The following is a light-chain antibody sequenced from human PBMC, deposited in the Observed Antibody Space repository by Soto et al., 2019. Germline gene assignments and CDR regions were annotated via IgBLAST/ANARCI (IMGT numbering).Light chain of an antibody. CDR1: SSDVGGYNY. CDR3: SSYAGSNTDV. Sequence: QSALTQPPSASGSPGQSVTISCIGTSSDVGGYNYVSWYQQHPGKAPKLMIYEVSRRPSGVPDRFSGSKSGNTASLTVSGLQAEDEADYYCSSYAGSNTDVFGTGTKLTVL. V-gene: IGLV2-8*01. J-gene: IGLJ1*01. CDR2: EVS.